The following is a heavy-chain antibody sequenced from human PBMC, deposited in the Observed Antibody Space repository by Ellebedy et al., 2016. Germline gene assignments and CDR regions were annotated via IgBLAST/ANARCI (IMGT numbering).Heavy chain of an antibody. V-gene: IGHV3-30*02. CDR3: AKRMTGYEGLFDL. D-gene: IGHD3-9*01. CDR1: GFTFRNYG. J-gene: IGHJ4*02. CDR2: IWYDGNTK. Sequence: GGSLRLXXRASGFTFRNYGMQWVRQAPGKGLEWVAIIWYDGNTKHYTDSVKGRFTISRDNSKNTVYLLMSSLRTEDTAVYFCAKRMTGYEGLFDLWGQGTLVTVSS.